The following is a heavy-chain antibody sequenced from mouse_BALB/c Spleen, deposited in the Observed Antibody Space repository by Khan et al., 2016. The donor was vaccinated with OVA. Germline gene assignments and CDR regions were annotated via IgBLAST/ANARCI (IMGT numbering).Heavy chain of an antibody. CDR1: GYSITNAYS. D-gene: IGHD2-3*01. V-gene: IGHV3-1*02. Sequence: EVQLQESGPDLVKPSQSLSLTCTVTGYSITNAYSWHWIRQFPGNKLEWMGYIHYSGSTNYNPSLKSRISITRDTSKNQFFLQLNSVTTEDTATYYCARGDDGYAMDYWGQGTSVTVSS. CDR2: IHYSGST. CDR3: ARGDDGYAMDY. J-gene: IGHJ4*01.